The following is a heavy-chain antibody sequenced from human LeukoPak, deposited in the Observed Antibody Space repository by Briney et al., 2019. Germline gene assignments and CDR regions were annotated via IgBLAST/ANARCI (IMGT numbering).Heavy chain of an antibody. D-gene: IGHD3-3*01. CDR1: GGTFISYA. V-gene: IGHV1-69*13. CDR2: IIPIFGTA. Sequence: SVKVSCKASGGTFISYAISWVRQAPGQGLEWMGGIIPIFGTANYAQKFQGRVTITADESTSTAYMELSSLRSEDTAVYYCARASYYDFWIGWFDHWGQGTLVTVSS. J-gene: IGHJ5*02. CDR3: ARASYYDFWIGWFDH.